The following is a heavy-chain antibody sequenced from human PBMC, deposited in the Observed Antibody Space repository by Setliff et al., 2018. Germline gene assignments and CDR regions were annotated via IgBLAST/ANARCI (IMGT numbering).Heavy chain of an antibody. J-gene: IGHJ4*02. Sequence: SETLSLTCAVSGGSISSSNWWSWVRQPPGKGLEWIGEIYHSGSTNYNPSLKSRVTISVDKSKNQFSLKLSPVTAADTAVYYCAREGGGSGWTPDSWGQGTLVTVSS. CDR2: IYHSGST. CDR3: AREGGGSGWTPDS. D-gene: IGHD6-19*01. V-gene: IGHV4-4*02. CDR1: GGSISSSNW.